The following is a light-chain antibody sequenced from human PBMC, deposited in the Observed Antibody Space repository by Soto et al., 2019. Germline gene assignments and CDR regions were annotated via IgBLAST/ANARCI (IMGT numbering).Light chain of an antibody. Sequence: DTQMTHSPSTLSASVGDRVTITCRASQSISSWLAWYQHKPGEAPKLLISQASILESGVPPRFSGSGSGTEFTLTITSLQPEDFTTYFCQQYTTYWTFGQGTKVDIK. CDR1: QSISSW. CDR3: QQYTTYWT. J-gene: IGKJ1*01. V-gene: IGKV1-5*03. CDR2: QAS.